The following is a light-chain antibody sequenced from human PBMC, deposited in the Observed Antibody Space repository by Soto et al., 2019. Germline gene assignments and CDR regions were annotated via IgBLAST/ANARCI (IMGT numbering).Light chain of an antibody. Sequence: SVLTQSPVTLSFSPGEIATLSCSSSQSVSSSYLAWYQQKPGQAPRLLIYGASSRATGIPDRFSGSGSGTDFTLTISRLEPEDFAVYYCQQYGSSPRTFGQGTKVDIK. CDR1: QSVSSSY. CDR3: QQYGSSPRT. CDR2: GAS. J-gene: IGKJ1*01. V-gene: IGKV3-20*01.